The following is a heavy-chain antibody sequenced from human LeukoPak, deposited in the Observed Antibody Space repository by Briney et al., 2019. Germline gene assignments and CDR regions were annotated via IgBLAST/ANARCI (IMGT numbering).Heavy chain of an antibody. D-gene: IGHD2-15*01. V-gene: IGHV1-69*05. J-gene: IGHJ6*03. CDR3: ATGSVAARAYYYYYYMDV. CDR1: GGTFSSYA. Sequence: RGSSVKVSCKASGGTFSSYAISWVRQAPGQGLEWMGGIIPIFGTANYAQKFQGRVTITTDESTSTAYMELSSLRSEDTDVYYCATGSVAARAYYYYYYMDVWGKGTTVTVSS. CDR2: IIPIFGTA.